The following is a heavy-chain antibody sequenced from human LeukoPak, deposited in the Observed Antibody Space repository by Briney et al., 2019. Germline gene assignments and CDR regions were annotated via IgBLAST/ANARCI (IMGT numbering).Heavy chain of an antibody. D-gene: IGHD1-26*01. Sequence: PSETLSLTCAVYGGSFSGYYWSWIRQPPGKGLEWIGEINHSGSTNHNPSLKSRVTISVDTSKNQFSLKLSSVTAADTAVYYCARGRGQKNDYWGQGTLVTVSS. CDR3: ARGRGQKNDY. J-gene: IGHJ4*02. V-gene: IGHV4-34*01. CDR2: INHSGST. CDR1: GGSFSGYY.